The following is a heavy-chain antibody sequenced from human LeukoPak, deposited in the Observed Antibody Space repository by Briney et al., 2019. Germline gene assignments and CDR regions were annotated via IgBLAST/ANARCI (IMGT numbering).Heavy chain of an antibody. Sequence: SETLSLTCTVSGGSISSYYWSWIRQPPGKGLEWIGYIYYSGSINYNPSLKSRVTISVDTSKNQFSPKLSSVTAADTAVYYCARGSYGSGSGFDYWGQGTLVTVSS. D-gene: IGHD3-10*01. CDR3: ARGSYGSGSGFDY. V-gene: IGHV4-59*01. CDR2: IYYSGSI. J-gene: IGHJ4*02. CDR1: GGSISSYY.